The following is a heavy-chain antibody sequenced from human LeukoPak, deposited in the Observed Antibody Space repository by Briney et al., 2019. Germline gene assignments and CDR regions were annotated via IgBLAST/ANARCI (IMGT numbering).Heavy chain of an antibody. D-gene: IGHD6-19*01. Sequence: ASVKVSCKASGGTFSSYAISWVRQAPGQGLEWMGRIIPILGIANYAQKFQGRVTITADKSTSTAYMELSSLRSEDTAVYYCARDLRIAVAGLYYYGMDVWGQGTTVTVSS. V-gene: IGHV1-69*04. CDR1: GGTFSSYA. CDR3: ARDLRIAVAGLYYYGMDV. J-gene: IGHJ6*02. CDR2: IIPILGIA.